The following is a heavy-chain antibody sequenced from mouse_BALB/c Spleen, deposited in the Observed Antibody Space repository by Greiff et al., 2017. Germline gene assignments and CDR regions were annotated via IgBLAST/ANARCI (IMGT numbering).Heavy chain of an antibody. CDR2: ISYDGSN. CDR1: GYSITSGYY. J-gene: IGHJ3*01. D-gene: IGHD2-10*02. V-gene: IGHV3-6*02. CDR3: ARGYGNSWFAY. Sequence: EVKLVESGPGLVKPSQSLSLTCSVTGYSITSGYYWNWIRQFPGNKLEWMGYISYDGSNNYNPSLKNRISITRDTSKNQFFLKLNSVTTEDTATYYCARGYGNSWFAYWGQGTLVTVSA.